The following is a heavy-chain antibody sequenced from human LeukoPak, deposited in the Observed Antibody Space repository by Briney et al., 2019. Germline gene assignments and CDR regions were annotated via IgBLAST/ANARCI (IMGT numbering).Heavy chain of an antibody. Sequence: SVKVSCKASGGTFSSYAISWVRQAPGQGLEWMGGIIPIFGTANYAQKFQGRVTITTDESTSTAYMKLRSLRSDDTAVYYCARDKDTISIFGVVIPGAYWGQGTLVTVSS. CDR2: IIPIFGTA. D-gene: IGHD3-3*01. CDR1: GGTFSSYA. J-gene: IGHJ4*02. V-gene: IGHV1-69*05. CDR3: ARDKDTISIFGVVIPGAY.